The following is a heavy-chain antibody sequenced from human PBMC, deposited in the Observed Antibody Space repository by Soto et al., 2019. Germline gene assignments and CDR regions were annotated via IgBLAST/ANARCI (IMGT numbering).Heavy chain of an antibody. V-gene: IGHV3-73*01. CDR2: IRSKANSYAT. J-gene: IGHJ2*01. Sequence: EVQLVESGGGLVQPGGSLKLSCAASGFTFSGSAMHWVRQASGKGLEWVGRIRSKANSYATAYAASVKGRFTISRDDSKNTAYLQMNSLKTEDTAVYYCTRHEGIAVAGTPWYFDLWGRGTLVTVSS. D-gene: IGHD6-19*01. CDR1: GFTFSGSA. CDR3: TRHEGIAVAGTPWYFDL.